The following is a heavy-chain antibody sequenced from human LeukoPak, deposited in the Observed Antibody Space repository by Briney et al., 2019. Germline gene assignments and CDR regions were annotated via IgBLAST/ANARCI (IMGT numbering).Heavy chain of an antibody. D-gene: IGHD2-15*01. Sequence: SETLSLTCSVSGGSINSNSFYWVWIRQPPGKGLEWIGSVFYGGSSFYNPSLKSRVTISTDSSNTQFSLKLNSVTAADTAIYYWARNVISETFSYSYPRRDVWGEGTTVSVSS. CDR2: VFYGGSS. CDR1: GGSINSNSFY. J-gene: IGHJ6*02. V-gene: IGHV4-39*01. CDR3: ARNVISETFSYSYPRRDV.